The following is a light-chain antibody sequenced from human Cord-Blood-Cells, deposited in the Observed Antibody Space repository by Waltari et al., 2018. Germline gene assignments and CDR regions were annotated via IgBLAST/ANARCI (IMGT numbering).Light chain of an antibody. Sequence: QPALTQPASVSGSPGPSITISCTGTTSDLGGYNSCSWYQQHPGKAPKLMIYDVSKRPSGVSNRFSGSKSGNTASLTISGLQAEDEADYYCSSYTSSSTYVFGTGTKVTVL. CDR3: SSYTSSSTYV. CDR2: DVS. J-gene: IGLJ1*01. CDR1: TSDLGGYNS. V-gene: IGLV2-14*01.